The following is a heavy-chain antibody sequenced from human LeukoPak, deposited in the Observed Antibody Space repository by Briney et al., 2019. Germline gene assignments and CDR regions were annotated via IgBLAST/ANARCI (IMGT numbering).Heavy chain of an antibody. V-gene: IGHV1-2*06. CDR3: ARDQYYYGSGSYNY. CDR2: INPNSGGT. CDR1: GYTFTGYY. D-gene: IGHD3-10*01. J-gene: IGHJ4*02. Sequence: GSSVKVSCMASGYTFTGYYMHWVRQAPGQGLEWMGRINPNSGGTNYAQKFQGRVTMTRDTSISTAYMELSRLRSDDTAVYYCARDQYYYGSGSYNYWGQGTLVTDSS.